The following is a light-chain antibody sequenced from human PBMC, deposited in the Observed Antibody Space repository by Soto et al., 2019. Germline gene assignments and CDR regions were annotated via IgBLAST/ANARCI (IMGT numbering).Light chain of an antibody. Sequence: EVVMTQSPATLSVSLGERVTLACRASQSVDSDLAWYQQRPGQTPRLLFYSASTRATGVPARFSGSGSGRDFTLTISGLQSEDIAVYYCQQYNKWPPLTFGGGTKVDIK. V-gene: IGKV3-15*01. J-gene: IGKJ4*01. CDR2: SAS. CDR1: QSVDSD. CDR3: QQYNKWPPLT.